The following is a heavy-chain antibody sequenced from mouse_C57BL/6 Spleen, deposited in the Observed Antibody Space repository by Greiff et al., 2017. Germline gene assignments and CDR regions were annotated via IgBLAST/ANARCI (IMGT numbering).Heavy chain of an antibody. CDR2: INPGSGGT. Sequence: VMLVESGAELVRPGTSVKVSCKASGYAFTNYLIEWVKQRPGQGLEWIGVINPGSGGTNYNEKFKGKATLTADKSSSTAYMQLSSLTSEDSAVYFCARGGSGRFDYWGQGTTLTVSS. CDR3: ARGGSGRFDY. CDR1: GYAFTNYL. V-gene: IGHV1-54*01. D-gene: IGHD3-2*02. J-gene: IGHJ2*01.